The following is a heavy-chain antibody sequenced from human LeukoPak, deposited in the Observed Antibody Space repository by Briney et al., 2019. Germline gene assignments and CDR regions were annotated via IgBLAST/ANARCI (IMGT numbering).Heavy chain of an antibody. CDR2: IYYSGST. D-gene: IGHD2-8*01. CDR3: ARGGRYCTNGVCYRDAFDI. V-gene: IGHV4-59*01. CDR1: GGSISSYY. J-gene: IGHJ3*02. Sequence: SETLSLTCTVSGGSISSYYWSWIRQPPGKGLEWIGYIYYSGSTNYNPSLKSRVTISVDTSKNQFSLKLSSVTAADTAVYYCARGGRYCTNGVCYRDAFDIWGQGTMVTVSS.